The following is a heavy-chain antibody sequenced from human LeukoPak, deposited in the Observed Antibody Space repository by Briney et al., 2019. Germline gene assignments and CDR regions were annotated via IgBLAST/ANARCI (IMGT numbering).Heavy chain of an antibody. CDR3: ARDMRIAAAGVRHYYYYYYGMDV. D-gene: IGHD6-13*01. V-gene: IGHV3-30-3*01. CDR2: ISYDGSNK. CDR1: GFTFSSYA. Sequence: PGGSLRLSCAASGFTFSSYAMHWVRQAPGKGLEWVAVISYDGSNKYYADSVKSRFTISRDNSKNTLYLQMNSLRAEDTAVYYCARDMRIAAAGVRHYYYYYYGMDVWGQGTTVTVSS. J-gene: IGHJ6*02.